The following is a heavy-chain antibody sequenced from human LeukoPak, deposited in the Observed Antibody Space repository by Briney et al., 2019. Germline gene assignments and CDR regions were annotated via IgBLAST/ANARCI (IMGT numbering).Heavy chain of an antibody. CDR3: ASELLWFGGRRLLDY. CDR1: GGTFSSYA. V-gene: IGHV1-69*06. CDR2: IIPIFGTA. Sequence: ASVKVSCKASGGTFSSYAISWVRQAPGQGLEWMGGIIPIFGTANYAQKFQGRVTITADKSTSTAYMELSSLRSEDTAVYYCASELLWFGGRRLLDYWGQGTLVTVSS. D-gene: IGHD3-10*01. J-gene: IGHJ4*02.